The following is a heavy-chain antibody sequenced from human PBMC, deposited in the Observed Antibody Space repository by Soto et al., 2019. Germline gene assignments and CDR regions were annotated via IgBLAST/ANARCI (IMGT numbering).Heavy chain of an antibody. CDR3: AIDRYCSSTSGWVHIGMDV. J-gene: IGHJ6*02. Sequence: SETRSLTCSVSGGSISSGGYYWSWIRQHPGKGLEWIGYIYYSGSTYYNPSLKSRVTISVDTSKNQFSLKLSSVTAADTAVYCCAIDRYCSSTSGWVHIGMDVWGQGATVTVSS. D-gene: IGHD2-2*01. V-gene: IGHV4-31*03. CDR2: IYYSGST. CDR1: GGSISSGGYY.